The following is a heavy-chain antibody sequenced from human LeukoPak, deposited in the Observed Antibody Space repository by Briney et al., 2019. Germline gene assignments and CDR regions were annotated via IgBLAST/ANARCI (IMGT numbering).Heavy chain of an antibody. J-gene: IGHJ4*02. CDR3: ARDVSSTPNWEFDY. Sequence: GASVKVSCKTSGYTFADYFIHWVRQAPGQGLEWMGRINANSGGTEYQQKFQGRVTMTRDTSISTAYVEVNWLIYDDTAIYYCARDVSSTPNWEFDYWGQGTLVTVSS. CDR2: INANSGGT. V-gene: IGHV1-2*06. CDR1: GYTFADYF. D-gene: IGHD1-26*01.